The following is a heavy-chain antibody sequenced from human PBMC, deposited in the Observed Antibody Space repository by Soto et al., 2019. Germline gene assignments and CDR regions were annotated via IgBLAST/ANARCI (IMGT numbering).Heavy chain of an antibody. CDR1: GGSISSFY. V-gene: IGHV4-4*07. CDR3: ARGSSRWDY. CDR2: IYSGGRN. Sequence: XETLTLPCTVAGGSISSFYLSWIRQPAGKGLEWIGRIYSGGRNNYNPSLKSRVTMSVDTSKNQFSLRLSSVTAADTAMYYCARGSSRWDYWGQGPLVTVSS. D-gene: IGHD6-13*01. J-gene: IGHJ4*02.